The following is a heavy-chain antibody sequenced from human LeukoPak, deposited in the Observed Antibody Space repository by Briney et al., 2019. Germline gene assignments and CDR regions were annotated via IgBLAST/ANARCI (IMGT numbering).Heavy chain of an antibody. D-gene: IGHD4-17*01. CDR1: GGTFSSYA. Sequence: ASVKVSCKASGGTFSSYAISWVRQAPGQGLEGMGRIIPVLGIANYAQKCQRRVTITADKSTSTAYMELSSLRSEDTAVYYCAKTPDSGDYVWDDFDSWGQGTLVTVPS. V-gene: IGHV1-69*04. J-gene: IGHJ4*02. CDR3: AKTPDSGDYVWDDFDS. CDR2: IIPVLGIA.